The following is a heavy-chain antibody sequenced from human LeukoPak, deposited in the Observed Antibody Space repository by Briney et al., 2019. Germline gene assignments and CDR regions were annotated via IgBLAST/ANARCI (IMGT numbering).Heavy chain of an antibody. CDR3: VRDRDGSHDY. CDR1: GGSFSGYF. CDR2: INHSGST. D-gene: IGHD1-26*01. V-gene: IGHV4-34*01. J-gene: IGHJ4*02. Sequence: SETLSLTCAVYGGSFSGYFWTWIRQPPGKGLEWIGEINHSGSTNYSPSLKSRVTMSLDTSKNQFSLKLSSVTAADTAVYYCVRDRDGSHDYWGQGTQVTVSS.